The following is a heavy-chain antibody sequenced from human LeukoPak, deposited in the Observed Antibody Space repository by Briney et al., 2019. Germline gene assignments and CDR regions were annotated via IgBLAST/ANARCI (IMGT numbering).Heavy chain of an antibody. D-gene: IGHD2-2*02. J-gene: IGHJ4*02. Sequence: DSVKGRFTISRDNSRNTLYLQMNSLRAGDTAVYYCARDSGYIFDYWGQGTLVTVSS. CDR3: ARDSGYIFDY. V-gene: IGHV3-30*07.